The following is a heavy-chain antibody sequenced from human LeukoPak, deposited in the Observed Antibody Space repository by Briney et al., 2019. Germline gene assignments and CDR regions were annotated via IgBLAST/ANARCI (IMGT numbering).Heavy chain of an antibody. CDR1: GYTFTSYG. V-gene: IGHV1-18*01. CDR3: ARDLYSSGWSLADY. J-gene: IGHJ4*02. Sequence: ASVKVSCKASGYTFTSYGISWVRQAPGQGLEWMGWICAYNGNTNYAQKLQGRVTMTTDTSTSTAYMELRSLRSDDTAVYYCARDLYSSGWSLADYWGQGTLVTVSS. D-gene: IGHD6-19*01. CDR2: ICAYNGNT.